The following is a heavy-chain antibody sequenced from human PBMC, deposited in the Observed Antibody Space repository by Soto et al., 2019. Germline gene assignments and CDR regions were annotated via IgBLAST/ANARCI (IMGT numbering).Heavy chain of an antibody. CDR1: GFTFSSYA. CDR2: ISGSGGST. J-gene: IGHJ6*02. Sequence: GGSLRLSCAASGFTFSSYAMSWVRQAPGKGLEWVSAISGSGGSTHYADSVKGRFTISRDNSKNTLYLQMNSLRAEDTAVYYCAKGASYYDFWSGYYTGTQGVQVGGMDVWGQGTTVTVSS. V-gene: IGHV3-23*01. D-gene: IGHD3-3*01. CDR3: AKGASYYDFWSGYYTGTQGVQVGGMDV.